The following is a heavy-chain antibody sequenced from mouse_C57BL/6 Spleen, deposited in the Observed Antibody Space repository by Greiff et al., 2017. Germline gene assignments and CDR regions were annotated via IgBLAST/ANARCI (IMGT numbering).Heavy chain of an antibody. CDR2: IDPSDSYT. CDR3: ARGYSNSYFDY. Sequence: VQLQQPGAELVMPGASVKLSCKASGYTFTSYWMHWVKQRPGQGLEWIGEIDPSDSYTNYNQKFKGKSTLTVDKSSSTAYMQLSSLTSEDSAVYYCARGYSNSYFDYWGQGTTLTVSS. CDR1: GYTFTSYW. V-gene: IGHV1-69*01. J-gene: IGHJ2*01. D-gene: IGHD2-5*01.